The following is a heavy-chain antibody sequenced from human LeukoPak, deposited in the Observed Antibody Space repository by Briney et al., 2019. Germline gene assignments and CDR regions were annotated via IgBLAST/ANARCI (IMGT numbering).Heavy chain of an antibody. J-gene: IGHJ5*02. D-gene: IGHD6-19*01. V-gene: IGHV3-64D*06. Sequence: GGSLRLSCSAYGFTFSSYAMHWDRQAPGKGLEYVSAISSNGGSTYYADSVKGRFTISRDNSKNTLYLQMSSLRAEDTAVYYCVKEDLLYSSGWYWFDPWGQGTLVTVSS. CDR2: ISSNGGST. CDR1: GFTFSSYA. CDR3: VKEDLLYSSGWYWFDP.